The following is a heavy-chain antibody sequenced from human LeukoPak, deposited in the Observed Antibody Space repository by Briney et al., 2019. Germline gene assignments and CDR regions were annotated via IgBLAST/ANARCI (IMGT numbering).Heavy chain of an antibody. CDR3: ARARLLRYNWFDP. CDR2: IIPIFGTA. CDR1: GGTFSSYA. J-gene: IGHJ5*02. V-gene: IGHV1-69*05. Sequence: SVKVSCKASGGTFSSYAISWVRQAPGQGLEWMGGIIPIFGTANYAQKFQGRVTMTRDTSTSTVYMELSSLRSEDTAVYYCARARLLRYNWFDPWGQGTLVTVSS. D-gene: IGHD6-25*01.